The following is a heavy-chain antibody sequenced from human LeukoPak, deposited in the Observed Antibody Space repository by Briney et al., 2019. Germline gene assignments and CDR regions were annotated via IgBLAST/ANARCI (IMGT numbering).Heavy chain of an antibody. J-gene: IGHJ6*02. CDR2: IFPVFGTP. CDR1: GGTFNNFA. V-gene: IGHV1-69*13. CDR3: ASWRLYYYYGMDV. Sequence: SVKVSCKASGGTFNNFAICWVRQAPGQGLEWMGGIFPVFGTPTYAQKFQGRVTITADESTRTAHMELSSLRSEDTAVYYCASWRLYYYYGMDVWGQGTTVTVSS.